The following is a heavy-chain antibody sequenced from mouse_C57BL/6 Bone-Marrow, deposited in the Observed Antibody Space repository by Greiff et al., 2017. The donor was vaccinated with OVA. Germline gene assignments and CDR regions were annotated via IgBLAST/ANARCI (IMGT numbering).Heavy chain of an antibody. CDR3: ARGPYYSNYERSYWYFDV. J-gene: IGHJ1*03. CDR2: IDPNSGGT. V-gene: IGHV1-72*01. D-gene: IGHD2-5*01. Sequence: QVQLKQPGAELVKPGASVKLSCKASGYTFTSYWMHWVKQRPGRGLEWIGRIDPNSGGTKYNEKFKSKATLTVDKPSSTAYMQLSSLTSEDSAVYYCARGPYYSNYERSYWYFDVWGTGTTVTVSS. CDR1: GYTFTSYW.